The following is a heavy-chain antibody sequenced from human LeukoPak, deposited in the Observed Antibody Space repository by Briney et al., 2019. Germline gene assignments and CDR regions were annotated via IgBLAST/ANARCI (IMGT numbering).Heavy chain of an antibody. V-gene: IGHV1-69*13. CDR1: GGTFSSHA. CDR2: IIPIFGTA. CDR3: ARVEGSLTTGYFDY. Sequence: SVKVSCKASGGTFSSHAISWVRQAPGQGLEWMGGIIPIFGTANYAQKFQGRVTITADESTSTAYMELSSLRSEDTAVYYCARVEGSLTTGYFDYWGQGTLVTVSS. J-gene: IGHJ4*02. D-gene: IGHD1-14*01.